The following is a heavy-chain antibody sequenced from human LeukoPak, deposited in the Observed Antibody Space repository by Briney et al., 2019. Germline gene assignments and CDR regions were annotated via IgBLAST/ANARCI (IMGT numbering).Heavy chain of an antibody. D-gene: IGHD3-10*01. CDR1: GFTFTTYW. Sequence: GGSLRLSCAASGFTFTTYWMGWVRQAPGKGLEWVANIKQDGSEQYYVDSVKGRFTNSRDNAKNSLSLQMNSLRAEDTAVYYCARPLMYYYGSETYFWFDPWGQGTLVTVSS. J-gene: IGHJ5*02. CDR3: ARPLMYYYGSETYFWFDP. CDR2: IKQDGSEQ. V-gene: IGHV3-7*01.